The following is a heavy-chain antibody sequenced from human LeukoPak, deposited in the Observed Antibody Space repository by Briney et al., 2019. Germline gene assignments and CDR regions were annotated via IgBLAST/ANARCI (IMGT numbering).Heavy chain of an antibody. V-gene: IGHV3-9*01. CDR3: AKAIGPYYYDSSGY. CDR1: GFTFDDYA. J-gene: IGHJ4*02. CDR2: ISWNSGSI. Sequence: PGGSLRLSCAASGFTFDDYAMHWVRQAPGKGLEWVSGISWNSGSIGYADSVKGRFTISRDNAKNSLYLQMNSLRAEDTALYYCAKAIGPYYYDSSGYWGQGTLVTVSS. D-gene: IGHD3-22*01.